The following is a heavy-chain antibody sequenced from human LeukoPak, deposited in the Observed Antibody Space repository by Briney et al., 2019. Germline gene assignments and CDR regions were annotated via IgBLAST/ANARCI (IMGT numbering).Heavy chain of an antibody. J-gene: IGHJ3*01. CDR3: ARDRRRDLLHAFDL. V-gene: IGHV4-59*11. Sequence: SETLSLTCTVSGGTISRHYWSWIRQPPGKGLEWVVYIDDSWITNYNPSLKSRLTISLDASKNQISLKLSSVTAADTAIYYCARDRRRDLLHAFDLWGQGTMVTVSS. CDR1: GGTISRHY. CDR2: IDDSWIT. D-gene: IGHD1-26*01.